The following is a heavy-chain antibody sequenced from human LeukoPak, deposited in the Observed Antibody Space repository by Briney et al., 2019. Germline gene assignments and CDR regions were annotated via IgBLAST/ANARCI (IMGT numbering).Heavy chain of an antibody. J-gene: IGHJ4*02. Sequence: SVKVSCKASGGTFSSYAISWVRQAPGQGLEWMGGIIPIFGTANYAQKFQGRVTITADKSTSTAYMELSSLKSEDTAVYYCATGPLYYYDSSGYSPAFDYWGQGTLVTVSS. CDR3: ATGPLYYYDSSGYSPAFDY. CDR1: GGTFSSYA. V-gene: IGHV1-69*06. D-gene: IGHD3-22*01. CDR2: IIPIFGTA.